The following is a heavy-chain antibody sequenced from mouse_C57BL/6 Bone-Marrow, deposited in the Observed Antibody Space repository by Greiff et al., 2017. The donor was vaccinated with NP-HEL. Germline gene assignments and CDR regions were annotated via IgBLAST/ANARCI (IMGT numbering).Heavy chain of an antibody. CDR1: GYTFTDYE. Sequence: QVQLQQSAAELVRPGASVTLSCKASGYTFTDYEMHWVKQTPVHGLEWIGAIDPETGGTAYNQKFKGKAILTADKSSSTAYMELRSLTSEDSAVYYCTRGYGKDYWGQGTSVTVSS. J-gene: IGHJ4*01. D-gene: IGHD1-1*01. V-gene: IGHV1-15*01. CDR2: IDPETGGT. CDR3: TRGYGKDY.